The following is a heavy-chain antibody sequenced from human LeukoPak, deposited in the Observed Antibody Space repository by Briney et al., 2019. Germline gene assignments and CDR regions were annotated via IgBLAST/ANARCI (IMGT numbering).Heavy chain of an antibody. CDR3: AGGRGPWGTTPDYFDY. CDR2: ISYDGSNK. Sequence: GGSLRLSCAASGFTFSSYAMHWVRQAPGKGLGWVAVISYDGSNKYYADSVKGRFTISRDNSKNTLYLQMNSLRAEDTAVYYCAGGRGPWGTTPDYFDYWGQGTLVTVSS. J-gene: IGHJ4*02. V-gene: IGHV3-30-3*01. CDR1: GFTFSSYA. D-gene: IGHD3-16*01.